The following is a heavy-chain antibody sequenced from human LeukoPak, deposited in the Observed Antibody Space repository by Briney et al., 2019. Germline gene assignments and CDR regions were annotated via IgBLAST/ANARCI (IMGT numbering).Heavy chain of an antibody. D-gene: IGHD3-10*01. CDR2: IIPIFGTT. J-gene: IGHJ3*02. Sequence: SVKVSCKASGGTFNSYAISWVRQAPGQGLEWMGGIIPIFGTTNYARKFRGRVTLTADESTSTAYMELSSLRSEDTAVYYCARDRGITMVRGMYDAFDIWGQGTMVTVSS. CDR1: GGTFNSYA. CDR3: ARDRGITMVRGMYDAFDI. V-gene: IGHV1-69*13.